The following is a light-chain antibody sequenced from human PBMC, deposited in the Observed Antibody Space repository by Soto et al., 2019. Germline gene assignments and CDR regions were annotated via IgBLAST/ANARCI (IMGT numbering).Light chain of an antibody. CDR3: GAWDSSLTGGV. CDR1: SSNIGSDY. CDR2: ENS. J-gene: IGLJ2*01. Sequence: QTVLTQPPSVCAAPGQKVTISCSGSSSNIGSDYVSWYQQLPGTAPKLLIYENSERPSGIPDRFSGSKSGTSATLGITGLQTGDEADYYCGAWDSSLTGGVFGGGTQLTVL. V-gene: IGLV1-51*02.